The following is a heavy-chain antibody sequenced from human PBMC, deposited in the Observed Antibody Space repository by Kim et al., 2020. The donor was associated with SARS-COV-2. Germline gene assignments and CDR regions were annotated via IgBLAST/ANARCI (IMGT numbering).Heavy chain of an antibody. J-gene: IGHJ3*02. CDR1: GGSISSGGYY. CDR2: IYYSGST. V-gene: IGHV4-31*03. CDR3: ARDAGGWGEQPDI. Sequence: SETLSLTCTVSGGSISSGGYYWSWIRQHPGKGLEWIGYIYYSGSTYYNPSLKSRVTISVDTSKNQFSLKLSSVTAADTAVYYCARDAGGWGEQPDIWGQGTMVTVSS. D-gene: IGHD3-16*01.